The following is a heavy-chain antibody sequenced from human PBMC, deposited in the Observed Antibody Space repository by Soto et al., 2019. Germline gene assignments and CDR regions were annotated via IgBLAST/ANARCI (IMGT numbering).Heavy chain of an antibody. J-gene: IGHJ4*02. CDR1: GFTFTSSA. Sequence: SVKVSCKASGFTFTSSAVQWVRQARGQRLEWIGWIVVGSGNTNYAQKFQERVTITRDMSTSTAYMELSSLRSEDTAVYYCAAVSYYYDSSGYSEGNPDVYYFDYWGQGTLVTVSS. CDR3: AAVSYYYDSSGYSEGNPDVYYFDY. V-gene: IGHV1-58*01. CDR2: IVVGSGNT. D-gene: IGHD3-22*01.